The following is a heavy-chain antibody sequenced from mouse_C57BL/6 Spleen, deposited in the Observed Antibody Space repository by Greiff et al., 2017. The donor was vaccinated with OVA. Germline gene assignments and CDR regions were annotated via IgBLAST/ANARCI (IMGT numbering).Heavy chain of an antibody. J-gene: IGHJ1*03. Sequence: EVMLVESGGGLVKPGGSLKLSCAASGFTFSDYGMHWVRQAPEKGLEWVAYISSGSSTIYYADTVKGRFPISRDNAKNTLFLQMTSLRSEDTAMYYCARLDYYGSPWYFDVWGTGTTVTVSS. CDR2: ISSGSSTI. V-gene: IGHV5-17*01. D-gene: IGHD1-1*01. CDR1: GFTFSDYG. CDR3: ARLDYYGSPWYFDV.